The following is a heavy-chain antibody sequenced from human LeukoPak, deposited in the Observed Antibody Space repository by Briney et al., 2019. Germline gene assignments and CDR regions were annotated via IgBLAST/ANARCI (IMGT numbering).Heavy chain of an antibody. Sequence: PGGSLRLSCAASGFTFSSYWVAWVRQTPGKGLEWVANIKHDASEKYYVDSVKGRFTISRDNAQNSFYLQMNSLRAEDTAVYYCARADVDTAMAFDYWGQGTLVTVSS. D-gene: IGHD5-18*01. J-gene: IGHJ4*02. CDR3: ARADVDTAMAFDY. CDR1: GFTFSSYW. V-gene: IGHV3-7*03. CDR2: IKHDASEK.